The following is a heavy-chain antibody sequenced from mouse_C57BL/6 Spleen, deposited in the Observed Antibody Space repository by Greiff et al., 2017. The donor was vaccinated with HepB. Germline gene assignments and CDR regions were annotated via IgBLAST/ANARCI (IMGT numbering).Heavy chain of an antibody. V-gene: IGHV1-85*01. CDR3: ASDRYDYFDY. CDR1: GYTFTSYD. D-gene: IGHD3-2*01. Sequence: VKLMESGPELVKPGASVKLSCKASGYTFTSYDINWVKQRPGQGLEWIGWIYPRDGSTKYNEKFKGKATLTVDPSSSTAYMERHSLTSEDSAVYFCASDRYDYFDYGGQGTTLTVSS. CDR2: IYPRDGST. J-gene: IGHJ2*01.